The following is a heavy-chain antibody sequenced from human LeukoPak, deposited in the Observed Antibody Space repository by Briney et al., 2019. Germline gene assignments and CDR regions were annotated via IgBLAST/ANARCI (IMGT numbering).Heavy chain of an antibody. V-gene: IGHV3-30-3*01. D-gene: IGHD2-2*02. CDR1: GFTFSSYA. CDR2: MSYDGSNK. J-gene: IGHJ4*02. CDR3: ARDYQGYTFDY. Sequence: GGSLRLSCAVSGFTFSSYAMHWVRQAPDKGLEWVAVMSYDGSNKYYADSVKGRFTISRGNSKNTLYLQMNSLRAEDTAVYYCARDYQGYTFDYWGQGTLVTVSS.